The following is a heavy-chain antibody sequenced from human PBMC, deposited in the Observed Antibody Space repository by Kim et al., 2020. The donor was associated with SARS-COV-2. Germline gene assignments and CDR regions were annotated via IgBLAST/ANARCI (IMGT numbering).Heavy chain of an antibody. J-gene: IGHJ6*02. CDR2: IDPSDSYT. CDR1: GYSFTSYW. V-gene: IGHV5-10-1*01. CDR3: ARISYIAVAGYYYYGMDV. Sequence: GESLKISCKGSGYSFTSYWISWVRQMPGKGLEWMGRIDPSDSYTNYSPSFQGHVTISADKSISTAYLQWSSLKASDTAMYYCARISYIAVAGYYYYGMDVWGQGTTVTVSS. D-gene: IGHD6-19*01.